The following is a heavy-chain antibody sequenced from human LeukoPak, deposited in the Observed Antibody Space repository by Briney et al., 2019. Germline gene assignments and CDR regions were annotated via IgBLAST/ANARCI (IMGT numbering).Heavy chain of an antibody. CDR2: IKQNGSAK. Sequence: GGSLRLSCAASGFTFRSYWMRWVRQAPGKGLEGVAKIKQNGSAKYSVASVKGRFTFSGANAKNSLSLQRNMLTAEATVVYYCARLVAGRYYFYGMDVWGQGTTVTVSS. J-gene: IGHJ6*02. CDR1: GFTFRSYW. V-gene: IGHV3-7*01. D-gene: IGHD2-15*01. CDR3: ARLVAGRYYFYGMDV.